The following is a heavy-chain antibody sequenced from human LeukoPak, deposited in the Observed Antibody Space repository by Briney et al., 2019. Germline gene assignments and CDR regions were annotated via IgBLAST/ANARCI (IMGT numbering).Heavy chain of an antibody. CDR2: IYSGDNT. D-gene: IGHD4-17*01. CDR1: GFTVSGNY. CDR3: ARGSGDVIDY. J-gene: IGHJ4*02. Sequence: GGSLRLSCAASGFTVSGNYMSWVRQAPGKGLDWVSVIYSGDNTNYADSVKGRFTISRDYSKNTLYLQMSSLRAEDTAVYYCARGSGDVIDYWGQGTLVTVSS. V-gene: IGHV3-66*01.